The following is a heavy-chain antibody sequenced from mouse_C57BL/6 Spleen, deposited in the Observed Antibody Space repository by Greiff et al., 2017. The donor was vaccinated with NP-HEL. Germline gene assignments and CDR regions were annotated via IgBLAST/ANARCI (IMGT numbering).Heavy chain of an antibody. CDR2: IYPGDGDT. CDR1: GYAFSSYW. J-gene: IGHJ1*03. CDR3: ARQGGTNWYFDV. V-gene: IGHV1-80*01. D-gene: IGHD4-1*01. Sequence: QVQLQQSGAELVKPGASVKISCKASGYAFSSYWMNWVKQRPGKGLERIGQIYPGDGDTNYNGKFKGKATLTADKSSSTAYMQLSSLTSEDSAVYFCARQGGTNWYFDVWGTGTTVTVSS.